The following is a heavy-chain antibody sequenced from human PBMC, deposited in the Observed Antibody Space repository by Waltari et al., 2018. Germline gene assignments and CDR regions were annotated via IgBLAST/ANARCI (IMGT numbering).Heavy chain of an antibody. Sequence: EVQVVASGGGLVQPGGSLKLSCATSGLTFSGSTIHWVRQTSGKGLEWIGRIRSKPNNYATRYTASVEGRFTISRDDSENTAYLQMSSLMTEDTAVYYCTGGAVTGTDFWGQGTLVTVSS. CDR3: TGGAVTGTDF. CDR1: GLTFSGST. CDR2: IRSKPNNYAT. D-gene: IGHD6-13*01. J-gene: IGHJ4*02. V-gene: IGHV3-73*01.